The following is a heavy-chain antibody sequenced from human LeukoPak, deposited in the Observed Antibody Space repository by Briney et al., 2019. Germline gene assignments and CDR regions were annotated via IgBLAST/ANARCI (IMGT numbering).Heavy chain of an antibody. CDR2: INPNSGGT. Sequence: ASVKVSCKASGYTLTGYYMHWVRQAPGQGLEWMGWINPNSGGTNYAQKFQGRVTMTRDTSISTAYMELSRLRSDDTAVYYCARDSGYYYGSGSSHHFDYWGQGTLVTVSS. J-gene: IGHJ4*02. CDR3: ARDSGYYYGSGSSHHFDY. CDR1: GYTLTGYY. D-gene: IGHD3-10*01. V-gene: IGHV1-2*02.